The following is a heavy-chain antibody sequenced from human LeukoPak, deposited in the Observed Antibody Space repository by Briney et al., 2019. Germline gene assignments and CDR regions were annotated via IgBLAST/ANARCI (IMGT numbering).Heavy chain of an antibody. CDR3: ARAAIAVAGDYHYHYMDV. Sequence: GASVKVSCKASGYTFTGHYMHWVRQAPGQELEWMGWISPNSGDTDYAQRFQGRVTMTRDASISTAYMELSRLRSDDTAVYYCARAAIAVAGDYHYHYMDVWGKGTTVTVSS. CDR1: GYTFTGHY. CDR2: ISPNSGDT. J-gene: IGHJ6*03. V-gene: IGHV1-2*02. D-gene: IGHD6-19*01.